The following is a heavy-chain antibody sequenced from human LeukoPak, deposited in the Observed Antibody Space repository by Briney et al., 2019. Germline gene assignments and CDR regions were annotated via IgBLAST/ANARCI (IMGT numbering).Heavy chain of an antibody. J-gene: IGHJ4*02. D-gene: IGHD1-26*01. CDR3: ARVGLSGHYIDH. CDR1: GFTFSDYY. V-gene: IGHV3-11*01. Sequence: GGFLRLSCAASGFTFSDYYMTWIRQAPGQGLEWISYVSGSEDNKYYADSVKGRFAISRDNAEKSLFLQMSNLRAEDTAVYYCARVGLSGHYIDHWGQGTLVTVSS. CDR2: VSGSEDNK.